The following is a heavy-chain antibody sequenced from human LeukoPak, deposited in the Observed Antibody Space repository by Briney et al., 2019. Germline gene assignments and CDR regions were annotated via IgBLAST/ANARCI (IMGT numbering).Heavy chain of an antibody. Sequence: GGSLRLSCAASGFTFSSYWMSWVRQAPGKGLEWVANIKQDGSEKYYVDSVKGRFTISRDNAKNSLYLQMNSLRAEDTAVYYCARDFHSYYDILTGYYDYWGQGTLVTVSS. D-gene: IGHD3-9*01. J-gene: IGHJ4*02. CDR2: IKQDGSEK. V-gene: IGHV3-7*01. CDR3: ARDFHSYYDILTGYYDY. CDR1: GFTFSSYW.